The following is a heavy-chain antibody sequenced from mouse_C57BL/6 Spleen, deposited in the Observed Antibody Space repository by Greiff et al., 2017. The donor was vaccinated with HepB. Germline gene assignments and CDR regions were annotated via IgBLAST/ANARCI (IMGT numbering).Heavy chain of an antibody. CDR2: INPNNGGT. D-gene: IGHD1-1*01. CDR1: GYTFTDYY. Sequence: EVQLQQSGPELVKPGASVKISCKASGYTFTDYYMNWVKQSHGKSLEWIGDINPNNGGTSYNQKFKGKATLTVDKSSSTAYMELRSLTSEDSAVYYCAREGDGSSFTYWGQGTTLTVSS. CDR3: AREGDGSSFTY. J-gene: IGHJ2*01. V-gene: IGHV1-26*01.